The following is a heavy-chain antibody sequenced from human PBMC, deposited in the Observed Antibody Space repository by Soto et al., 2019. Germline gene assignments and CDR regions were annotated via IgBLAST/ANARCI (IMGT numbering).Heavy chain of an antibody. CDR2: VGGGDT. J-gene: IGHJ4*02. CDR3: AREGQPAAGTTPHN. Sequence: EVQLLESGGGLVQPGGSLRLSCAASGFTFSKFAMSWVRQAPGKGLEWVSSVGGGDTYYADSVEGRFTISRDDSKSTVYLQLSSLSAGDTAVYYCAREGQPAAGTTPHNWGQGTLVTVSS. D-gene: IGHD6-13*01. V-gene: IGHV3-23*01. CDR1: GFTFSKFA.